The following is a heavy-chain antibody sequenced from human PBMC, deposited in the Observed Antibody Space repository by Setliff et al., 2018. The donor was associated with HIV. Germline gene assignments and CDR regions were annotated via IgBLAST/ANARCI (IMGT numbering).Heavy chain of an antibody. CDR3: ARILISYGSGTHKYFYF. D-gene: IGHD3-10*01. Sequence: PSETLSLTCAVSGGSMNSGGYSWSWIRQPPGKGLEWIGYIYHSGYANYNPSLKSRVTMSVDTSKNQFSLSLTSLTAADTATYYCARILISYGSGTHKYFYFWGQGTVVTASS. V-gene: IGHV4-30-2*01. CDR1: GGSMNSGGYS. CDR2: IYHSGYA. J-gene: IGHJ4*02.